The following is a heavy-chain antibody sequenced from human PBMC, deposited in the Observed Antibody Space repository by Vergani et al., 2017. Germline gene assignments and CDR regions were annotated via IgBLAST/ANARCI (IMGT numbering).Heavy chain of an antibody. CDR2: INPSGGHT. CDR3: ARGDYCILTGYRY. V-gene: IGHV1-46*03. J-gene: IGHJ4*02. Sequence: QVQVVQSGAEVKKSGASVKVSCKTSGYPFSNYYMHWVRQAPGQGLEWMGIINPSGGHTNYAQKFQGRVTMTRDTSTSTVYMELSSLRSEDTAIYYCARGDYCILTGYRYWGQGTLGTGS. D-gene: IGHD3-9*01. CDR1: GYPFSNYY.